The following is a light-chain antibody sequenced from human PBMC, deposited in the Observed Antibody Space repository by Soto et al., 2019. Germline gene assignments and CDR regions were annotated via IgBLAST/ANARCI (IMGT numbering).Light chain of an antibody. CDR2: DAS. V-gene: IGKV1-5*01. CDR1: QSISSW. J-gene: IGKJ2*01. CDR3: QQYNSYSPYI. Sequence: DIQMTQSPSTLSASVGDRVTITCRASQSISSWLAWYQQKPGKAPKLLIYDASRLESGVPSRFSVSGSGTEFTLTISSLQPDDFASYYCQQYNSYSPYIFRQGTKLEI.